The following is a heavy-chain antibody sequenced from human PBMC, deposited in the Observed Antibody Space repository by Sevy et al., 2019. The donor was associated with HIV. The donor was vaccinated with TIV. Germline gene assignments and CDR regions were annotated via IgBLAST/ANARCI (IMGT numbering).Heavy chain of an antibody. Sequence: GGSLRLSCAASRFTFSKYSMSWVRQPPGKGLEWVSTLCFGCGEINYADSVKGRFTISRDNSKSSVYLQMNNLRPEDTAVYYCARQGCTKPHDYWGQGTLVTVSS. V-gene: IGHV3-23*01. CDR2: LCFGCGEI. CDR1: RFTFSKYS. D-gene: IGHD2-8*01. J-gene: IGHJ4*01. CDR3: ARQGCTKPHDY.